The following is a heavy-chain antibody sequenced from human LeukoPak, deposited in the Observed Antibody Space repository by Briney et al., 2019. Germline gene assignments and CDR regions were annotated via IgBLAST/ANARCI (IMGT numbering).Heavy chain of an antibody. CDR3: AASYRSSWCDY. V-gene: IGHV3-74*01. Sequence: GGSLRLSCAASGFTFSSYWMHWVRQAPGKGLVWVSRVNIDGATTNYADSVKGRFTISRDNAKNTLYLQMKSLRAEDTAVYYGAASYRSSWCDYWGQGTLVTVSS. D-gene: IGHD6-13*01. J-gene: IGHJ4*02. CDR1: GFTFSSYW. CDR2: VNIDGATT.